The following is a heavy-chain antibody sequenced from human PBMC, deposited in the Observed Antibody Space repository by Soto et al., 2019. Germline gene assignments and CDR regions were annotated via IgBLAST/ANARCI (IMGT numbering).Heavy chain of an antibody. CDR2: ISAYNGNT. V-gene: IGHV1-18*01. J-gene: IGHJ5*02. CDR3: ARVKASGWLKWFDP. D-gene: IGHD6-19*01. CDR1: GYTFTSSG. Sequence: QVQLVQSGAEVKKPGASVKVSCRASGYTFTSSGISWVRQAPGQGSEWMGWISAYNGNTNYVQKLHGRATMTTHKSKSTADMELRSVRSDDTAGYYCARVKASGWLKWFDPWGQGTLVTVSS.